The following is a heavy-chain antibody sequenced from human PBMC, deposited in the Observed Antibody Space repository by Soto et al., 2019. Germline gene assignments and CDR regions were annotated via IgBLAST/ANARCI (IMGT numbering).Heavy chain of an antibody. Sequence: SETLSLTCTVSGCSISSYYWSWIRQPAGKGLEWLGRIYTSGNTNYNPSLKSRVTMSLDTSKNQFSLKLSSVTAADTAVYYCARTVFPFYSDYWGQGTLVTVSS. CDR1: GCSISSYY. J-gene: IGHJ4*02. CDR2: IYTSGNT. CDR3: ARTVFPFYSDY. V-gene: IGHV4-4*07. D-gene: IGHD4-4*01.